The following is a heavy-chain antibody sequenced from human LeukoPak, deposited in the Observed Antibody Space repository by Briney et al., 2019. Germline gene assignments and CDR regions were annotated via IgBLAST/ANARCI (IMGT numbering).Heavy chain of an antibody. CDR1: GASISSGDYY. CDR3: ARRLTMVRGVTTLHLDN. D-gene: IGHD3-10*01. Sequence: SETLSLTCTVSGASISSGDYYWSWIRQPPGKGLEWIGYIYYSGSTYYNPSLKSRVTISTDSSKNHFSLKLSSVTAADTAVYYCARRLTMVRGVTTLHLDNSGQGTLVTVSS. CDR2: IYYSGST. J-gene: IGHJ4*02. V-gene: IGHV4-30-4*01.